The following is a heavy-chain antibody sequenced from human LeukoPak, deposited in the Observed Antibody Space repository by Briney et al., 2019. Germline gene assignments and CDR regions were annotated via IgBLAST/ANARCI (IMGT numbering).Heavy chain of an antibody. CDR2: IKEDGSEK. V-gene: IGHV3-7*01. J-gene: IGHJ6*03. CDR3: ARQKAVVVVAATPDEDYGDYVDYYYYMDA. D-gene: IGHD2-15*01. Sequence: AGGSLRLSCAASGFTFSRYWMSWVRQAPGKGLEWVANIKEDGSEKYYVDSVKGRLTISRDNAKNSLSLQIKSLRAEDTAVYYCARQKAVVVVAATPDEDYGDYVDYYYYMDAWGKGTTVTVSS. CDR1: GFTFSRYW.